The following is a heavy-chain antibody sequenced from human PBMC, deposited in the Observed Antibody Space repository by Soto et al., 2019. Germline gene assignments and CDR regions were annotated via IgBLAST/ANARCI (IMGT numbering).Heavy chain of an antibody. J-gene: IGHJ4*02. CDR3: ARDGYYDSSGYYALGY. V-gene: IGHV4-4*02. CDR2: IYHSGST. D-gene: IGHD3-22*01. Sequence: PSETLSLTCAVSGGSISSSNWWSWVRQPPGKGLEWIGEIYHSGSTNYNPSLKSRVTISVDKSKNQFSLKLSSVTAADTAVYYCARDGYYDSSGYYALGYWGQGTLVTVSS. CDR1: GGSISSSNW.